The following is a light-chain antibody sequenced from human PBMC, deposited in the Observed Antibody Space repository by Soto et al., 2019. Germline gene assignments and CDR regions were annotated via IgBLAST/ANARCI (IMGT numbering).Light chain of an antibody. J-gene: IGKJ1*01. CDR3: QQYVHWPPGT. CDR2: DTS. V-gene: IGKV3-15*01. Sequence: EIVVTQSPATLSVSPGERVTLSCRASQSVSSSLAWYQQRPGQAPRLLIYDTSTRAPGIAARFSGSGSGTEFTLTISSLQSEDVAVYYCQQYVHWPPGTFGQGPRWKSN. CDR1: QSVSSS.